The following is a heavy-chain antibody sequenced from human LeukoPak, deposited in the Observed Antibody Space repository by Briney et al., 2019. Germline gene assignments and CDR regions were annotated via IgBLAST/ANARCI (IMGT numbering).Heavy chain of an antibody. CDR3: ARRNLGSSDY. Sequence: PGGSLRLSCAASGFTFSSYTMNWVRQAPGKGLEWVSSISSNSNYIYYADSVKGRFTISRDNAKNSLYLQMNSLRAEDTAVYYCARRNLGSSDYWGQGTLVTVSS. CDR2: ISSNSNYI. CDR1: GFTFSSYT. V-gene: IGHV3-21*01. J-gene: IGHJ4*02. D-gene: IGHD3-16*01.